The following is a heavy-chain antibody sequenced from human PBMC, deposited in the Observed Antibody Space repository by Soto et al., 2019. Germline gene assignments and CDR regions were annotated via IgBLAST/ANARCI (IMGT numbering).Heavy chain of an antibody. CDR1: GFTFSSYS. CDR2: ISSSSSYI. Sequence: GGSLRLSCAASGFTFSSYSMNWVRQAPGKGLEWVSSISSSSSYIYYADSVKGRFTISRDNAKNSLYLQMNSLRAGDTAVYYCARGGLRFLGPFDPWGQGTLVTVSS. CDR3: ARGGLRFLGPFDP. J-gene: IGHJ5*02. D-gene: IGHD3-3*01. V-gene: IGHV3-21*01.